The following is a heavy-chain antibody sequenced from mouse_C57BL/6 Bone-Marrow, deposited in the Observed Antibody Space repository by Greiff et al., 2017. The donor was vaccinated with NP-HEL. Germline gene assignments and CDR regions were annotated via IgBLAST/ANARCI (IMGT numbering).Heavy chain of an antibody. J-gene: IGHJ2*01. V-gene: IGHV1-42*01. CDR2: INPSTGGT. CDR1: GYSFTGYY. Sequence: EVQLQQSGPELVKPGASVKISCKASGYSFTGYYMNWVKQSPEKSLEWIGEINPSTGGTTYNQKFKAKATLTVDKSSSTAYMQLKSLTSEDSAVYYCAEDSSGYSYFDYWGQGTTLTVSS. D-gene: IGHD3-2*02. CDR3: AEDSSGYSYFDY.